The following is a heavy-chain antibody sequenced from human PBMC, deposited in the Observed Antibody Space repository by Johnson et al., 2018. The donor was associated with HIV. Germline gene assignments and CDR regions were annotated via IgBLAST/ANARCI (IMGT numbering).Heavy chain of an antibody. J-gene: IGHJ3*02. CDR3: ARGCGGDCAHQEAFDI. CDR2: IYSGGNT. V-gene: IGHV3-53*01. Sequence: VQLVESGGGLIQPGGSLRLSCAASGFTVSSNYMSWVRQAPVKGLEWVSAIYSGGNTYYADSVRGRFTNSRDNSKNTLYLQMNNLRAEDTAVYCCARGCGGDCAHQEAFDIWGQGTMVTVSS. D-gene: IGHD2-21*02. CDR1: GFTVSSNY.